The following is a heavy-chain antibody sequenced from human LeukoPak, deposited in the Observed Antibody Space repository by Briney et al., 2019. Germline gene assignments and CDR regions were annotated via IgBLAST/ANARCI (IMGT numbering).Heavy chain of an antibody. CDR2: IYHSGST. CDR1: GGSISSSNW. V-gene: IGHV4-4*02. CDR3: AGGSGSYYNYFCY. J-gene: IGHJ4*02. Sequence: SETLSLTCAVSGGSISSSNWWSWVRQPPGKGLEWIGEIYHSGSTNYNPSLKSRVTISVDKSKNQFSLKLSSVTAADTAVYYCAGGSGSYYNYFCYWGQGTLVTVSP. D-gene: IGHD3-10*01.